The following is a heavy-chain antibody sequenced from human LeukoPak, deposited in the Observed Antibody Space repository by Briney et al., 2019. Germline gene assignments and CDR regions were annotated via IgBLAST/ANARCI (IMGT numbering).Heavy chain of an antibody. Sequence: PSETLSLTCTVSGGSISSSYWSWIRQPPGKGLEWIGYIYYTGSTNYNPSLKSRVTISVDTSKNQLSLNLNSVTAADTAVYYCARHFPYSPPGNWGQGTLVTVFS. CDR2: IYYTGST. CDR3: ARHFPYSPPGN. D-gene: IGHD6-13*01. J-gene: IGHJ4*02. CDR1: GGSISSSY. V-gene: IGHV4-59*08.